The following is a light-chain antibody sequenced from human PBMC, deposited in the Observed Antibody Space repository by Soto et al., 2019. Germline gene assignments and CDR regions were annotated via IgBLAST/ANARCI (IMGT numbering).Light chain of an antibody. V-gene: IGLV2-14*01. J-gene: IGLJ2*01. CDR1: SSDVGGYIY. CDR2: EVS. CDR3: SSYTTSSTMI. Sequence: QSVLTQPASVSGSPGQSITISCTGTSSDVGGYIYVSWYQQHPGKAPKLMIYEVSDRPSGVSNRFSGSKSGDTASLTISGLQAEDEDYYYCSSYTTSSTMIFGGGTKLTVL.